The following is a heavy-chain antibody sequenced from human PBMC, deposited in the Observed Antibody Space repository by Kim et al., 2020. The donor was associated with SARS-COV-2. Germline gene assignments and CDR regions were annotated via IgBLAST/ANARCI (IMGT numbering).Heavy chain of an antibody. CDR2: IGTAGDT. CDR3: ARAIAERYYYGMDV. CDR1: GFTFSSYD. J-gene: IGHJ6*02. Sequence: GGSLRLSCAASGFTFSSYDMHWVRQATGKGLEWVSAIGTAGDTYYPGSVKGRFTISRENAKNSLYLQMNSLRAGDTAVYYCARAIAERYYYGMDVWGQGTTVTVSS. V-gene: IGHV3-13*01.